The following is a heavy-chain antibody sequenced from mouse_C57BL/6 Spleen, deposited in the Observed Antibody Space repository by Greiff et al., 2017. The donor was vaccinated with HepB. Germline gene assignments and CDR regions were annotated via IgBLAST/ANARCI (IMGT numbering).Heavy chain of an antibody. V-gene: IGHV1-69*01. CDR2: IDPSDSYT. CDR3: ATPSYDSNSYYAMDY. CDR1: GYTFTSYW. D-gene: IGHD2-5*01. J-gene: IGHJ4*01. Sequence: QVQLQQPGAELVMPGASVKLSCKASGYTFTSYWMHWVKQRPGQGLEWIGEIDPSDSYTNYNQKFKGKSTLTVDKSSSTAYMQLSSLTSEDSAVYYCATPSYDSNSYYAMDYWGQGTSVTVSS.